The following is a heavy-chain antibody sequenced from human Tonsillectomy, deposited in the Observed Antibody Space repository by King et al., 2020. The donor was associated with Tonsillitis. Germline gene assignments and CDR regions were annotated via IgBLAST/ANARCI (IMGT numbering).Heavy chain of an antibody. J-gene: IGHJ3*01. D-gene: IGHD3-22*01. Sequence: VQLVESGGGVVQPGRSLRLSCAASGFTFSSYAMHWVRQAPGKGLEWVAVISYDGSDKYYADSVKGRFTISRDNSKNTLYLQMNSQRVEDTAVYYCARDQSDYDSSGYYSDWGQGTMVTVSS. CDR3: ARDQSDYDSSGYYSD. V-gene: IGHV3-30-3*01. CDR2: ISYDGSDK. CDR1: GFTFSSYA.